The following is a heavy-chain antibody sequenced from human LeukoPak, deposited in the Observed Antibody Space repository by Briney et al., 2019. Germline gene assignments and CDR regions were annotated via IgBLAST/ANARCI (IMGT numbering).Heavy chain of an antibody. CDR1: GYTFTSYD. CDR3: ARGAGVAALSTLDY. J-gene: IGHJ4*02. V-gene: IGHV1-8*01. Sequence: ASVKVSCKASGYTFTSYDINWVRQATGQGLEWMGWMNPNSGNTGYAQKLQGRITMTRNTSISTAYMELSSLRSEDTAVYYCARGAGVAALSTLDYWGQGTLVTVSS. CDR2: MNPNSGNT. D-gene: IGHD6-13*01.